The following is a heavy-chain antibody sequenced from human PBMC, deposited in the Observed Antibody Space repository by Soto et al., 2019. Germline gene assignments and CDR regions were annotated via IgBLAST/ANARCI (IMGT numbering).Heavy chain of an antibody. V-gene: IGHV3-74*01. CDR2: RNSDGTPT. CDR1: GFHFRRCC. D-gene: IGHD2-2*01. J-gene: IGHJ6*02. CDR3: ARYIPGVRYYGMDV. Sequence: GGSLSLYFEASGFHFRRCCLLRVRQAPAQGLVWDSRRNSDGTPTYYADSVKGRFTITRDNSANTLFLEMYSLRAEDTAVYYCARYIPGVRYYGMDVWGQGTTVTVSS.